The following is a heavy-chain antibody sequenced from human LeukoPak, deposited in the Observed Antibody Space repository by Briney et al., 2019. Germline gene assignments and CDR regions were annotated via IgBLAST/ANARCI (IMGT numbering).Heavy chain of an antibody. Sequence: SETLSLTCTVSGGSISSYYWSWIRQPPGKGLEWIGYIYYSGSTNCNPSLKSRVTISVDTSKNQFSLKLSSVTAADTAVYYCARQDGSSGSFDYWGQGTLVTVSS. CDR2: IYYSGST. CDR1: GGSISSYY. D-gene: IGHD3-22*01. J-gene: IGHJ4*02. V-gene: IGHV4-59*08. CDR3: ARQDGSSGSFDY.